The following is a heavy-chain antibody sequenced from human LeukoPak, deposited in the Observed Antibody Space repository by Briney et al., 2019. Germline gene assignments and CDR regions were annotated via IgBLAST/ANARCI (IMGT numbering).Heavy chain of an antibody. CDR1: GFTFSSYW. V-gene: IGHV3-74*01. J-gene: IGHJ4*02. Sequence: PGGSLRLSCAASGFTFSSYWMHWVRQAPGKGLVWVSRIDSNGRTINYADSVKGRFTISRDNANSMSYLQMNSLRAEDSAVYCCAKDFVGPDDYWGQGTLVTVSS. D-gene: IGHD1-26*01. CDR3: AKDFVGPDDY. CDR2: IDSNGRTI.